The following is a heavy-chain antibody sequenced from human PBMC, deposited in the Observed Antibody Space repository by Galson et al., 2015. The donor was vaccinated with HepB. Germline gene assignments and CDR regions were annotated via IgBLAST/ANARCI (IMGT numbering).Heavy chain of an antibody. J-gene: IGHJ4*02. CDR2: ISSSSSYT. D-gene: IGHD6-13*01. CDR1: GFTFSDYY. Sequence: SLRLSCAASGFTFSDYYMSWIRQAPGKGLEWVSYISSSSSYTNYADSVKGRFTISRDNAKNSLYLQMNSLRAEDTAVYYCARVGQQLGGEFDYWGQGTLVTVSS. CDR3: ARVGQQLGGEFDY. V-gene: IGHV3-11*05.